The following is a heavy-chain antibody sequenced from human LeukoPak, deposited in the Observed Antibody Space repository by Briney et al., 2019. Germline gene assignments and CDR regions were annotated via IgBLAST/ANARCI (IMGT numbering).Heavy chain of an antibody. D-gene: IGHD2-21*02. CDR2: ISSSSSYI. V-gene: IGHV3-21*01. J-gene: IGHJ3*02. Sequence: GGSLRLSCAASGFTFSSYSMNWVRQAPGKGLEWVSSISSSSSYIYYADSVKGRFTISRDNAKNSLYLQMNSLRAEDTAVYYCATREDCGGDSCPDAFDIWGQGTMVTVSS. CDR3: ATREDCGGDSCPDAFDI. CDR1: GFTFSSYS.